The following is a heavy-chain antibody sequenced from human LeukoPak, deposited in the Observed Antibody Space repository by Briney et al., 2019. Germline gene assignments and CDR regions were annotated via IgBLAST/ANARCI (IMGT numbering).Heavy chain of an antibody. V-gene: IGHV3-30*02. CDR1: GFTFSTYG. CDR2: VRYDGSNK. D-gene: IGHD6-19*01. J-gene: IGHJ4*02. Sequence: GGSLRLSCAASGFTFSTYGMHWVRQAPGRGLEWVAFVRYDGSNKFHGDSVKGRFTISRDNSKNTVYLQMNSLRGDDTAVYYCAKVGSGWYGVDYWGQGTLVTVSS. CDR3: AKVGSGWYGVDY.